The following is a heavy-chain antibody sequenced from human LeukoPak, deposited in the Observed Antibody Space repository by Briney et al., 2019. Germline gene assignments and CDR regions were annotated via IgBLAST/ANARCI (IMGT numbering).Heavy chain of an antibody. CDR1: GGSFSGYY. CDR2: IYYSGST. Sequence: SETLSLTCAVYGGSFSGYYWGWIRQPPGKGLEWIGSIYYSGSTYYNPSLKSRVTISVDTSKNQFSLKLSSVTAADTAVYYCARQGLMVYAAYAFDIWGQGTMVTVSS. D-gene: IGHD2-8*01. V-gene: IGHV4-39*01. CDR3: ARQGLMVYAAYAFDI. J-gene: IGHJ3*02.